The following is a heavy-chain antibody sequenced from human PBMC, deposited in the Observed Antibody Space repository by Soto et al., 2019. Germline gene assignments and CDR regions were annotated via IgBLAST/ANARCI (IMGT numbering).Heavy chain of an antibody. J-gene: IGHJ3*02. CDR1: GFTFSSYG. V-gene: IGHV3-30*03. Sequence: GGSLRLSCAASGFTFSSYGMHWVRQAPGKGLEWVAVISYDGSNKYYADSVKGRFTISRDNSKNTLYLQMNSLRAEDTAVYYCARDVGTENHDAFDIWGQGTMVTVSS. CDR2: ISYDGSNK. D-gene: IGHD1-26*01. CDR3: ARDVGTENHDAFDI.